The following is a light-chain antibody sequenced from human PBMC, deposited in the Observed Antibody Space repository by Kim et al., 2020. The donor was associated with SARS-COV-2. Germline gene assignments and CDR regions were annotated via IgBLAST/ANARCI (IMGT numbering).Light chain of an antibody. V-gene: IGKV3-20*01. J-gene: IGKJ2*01. CDR1: QSFSSSY. CDR2: GAS. Sequence: EIVLTQSPGTLSLSPGERAALSCRASQSFSSSYLAWYQQKPGQAPRFLIYGASSRATGIPDRFSGSGSGTDFTLTISRLEPEDFAVYYCQQYGSSPPYTFGQGTKLEI. CDR3: QQYGSSPPYT.